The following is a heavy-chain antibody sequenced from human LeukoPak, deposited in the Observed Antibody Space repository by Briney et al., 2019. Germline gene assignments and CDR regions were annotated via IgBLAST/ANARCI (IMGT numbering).Heavy chain of an antibody. J-gene: IGHJ5*02. V-gene: IGHV4-4*07. CDR3: ARHLSVSGRYFRDWFEP. Sequence: PSKTLSLTCTVSGGSISSYYWSWIRQPAGKGLQWIGRIYSSGNTNYNPYLKSRVTMSVDTSKNQFSLKVTSLTAADTAVYYCARHLSVSGRYFRDWFEPWGQGTLVTVSS. CDR1: GGSISSYY. CDR2: IYSSGNT. D-gene: IGHD1-26*01.